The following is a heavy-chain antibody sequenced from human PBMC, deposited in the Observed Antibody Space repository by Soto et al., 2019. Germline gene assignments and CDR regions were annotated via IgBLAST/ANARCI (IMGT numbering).Heavy chain of an antibody. CDR3: ARATGDDILTNWFDP. V-gene: IGHV4-31*03. D-gene: IGHD3-9*01. J-gene: IGHJ5*02. Sequence: SATLSLTCTVSGGSISSGGYYWSWIRQHPGKGLEWIGYIYYSGSTYYNPSLKSRVTISVDTSKNQFSLKLSSVTAADTAVYYCARATGDDILTNWFDPWGQGTLVTVSS. CDR1: GGSISSGGYY. CDR2: IYYSGST.